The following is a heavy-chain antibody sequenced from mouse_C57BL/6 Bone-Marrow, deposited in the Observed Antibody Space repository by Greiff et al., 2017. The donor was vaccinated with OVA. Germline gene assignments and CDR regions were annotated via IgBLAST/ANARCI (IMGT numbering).Heavy chain of an antibody. Sequence: LVESGPELVKPGASVKISCKASGYAFSSSWMNWVKQRPGKGLEWIGRIYPGDGDTNYNGKFKGKATLTADKSSSTAYMQLSSLTSEDSAVCFCARIGSSYGYFDVWGTGTTVTVSS. CDR1: GYAFSSSW. J-gene: IGHJ1*03. CDR3: ARIGSSYGYFDV. CDR2: IYPGDGDT. D-gene: IGHD1-1*01. V-gene: IGHV1-82*01.